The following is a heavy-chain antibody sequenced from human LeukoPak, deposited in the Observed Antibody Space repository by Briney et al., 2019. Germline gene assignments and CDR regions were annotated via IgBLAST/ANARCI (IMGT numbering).Heavy chain of an antibody. CDR2: IRYDGSNK. D-gene: IGHD1-7*01. CDR3: ARYNWNYKAFDI. V-gene: IGHV3-30*02. Sequence: PGGSLRLSCAASGFTFSSYGMHWVRQAPGKGLEWVAFIRYDGSNKYYADSVKGRFTISRDNSKNTLYLQMNSLRAEDTAVYYCARYNWNYKAFDIWGQGTMVTVSS. CDR1: GFTFSSYG. J-gene: IGHJ3*02.